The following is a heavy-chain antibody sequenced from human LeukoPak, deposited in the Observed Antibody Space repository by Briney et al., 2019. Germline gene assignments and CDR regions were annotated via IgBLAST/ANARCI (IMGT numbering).Heavy chain of an antibody. CDR1: GSTFTSYD. CDR2: LNPNSGNT. D-gene: IGHD3-22*01. CDR3: AKDFRGSSGYYSGSAP. J-gene: IGHJ5*02. Sequence: GASVKVSCKASGSTFTSYDINWVRQATGLGLEWMGWLNPNSGNTGYAQKFQGRVTITRNTSISTAYMELNSLRAEDTAVYYCAKDFRGSSGYYSGSAPWGQGTLVTVSS. V-gene: IGHV1-8*03.